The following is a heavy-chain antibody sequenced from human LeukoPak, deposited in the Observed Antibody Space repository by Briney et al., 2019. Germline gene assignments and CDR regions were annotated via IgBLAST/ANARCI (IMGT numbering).Heavy chain of an antibody. J-gene: IGHJ4*02. V-gene: IGHV3-20*04. CDR2: TNWDGGRT. CDR1: GFTFDDYA. D-gene: IGHD2-21*02. Sequence: GGSLRLSCAASGFTFDDYAMSWVRQTPGKGLEWVSGTNWDGGRTGYADSVKVRFTISRDNAKNSLYLQMNSLRVEDTAMYYCARDGLRRPPTPYCGGDCPLDYWGQGTLVSVSS. CDR3: ARDGLRRPPTPYCGGDCPLDY.